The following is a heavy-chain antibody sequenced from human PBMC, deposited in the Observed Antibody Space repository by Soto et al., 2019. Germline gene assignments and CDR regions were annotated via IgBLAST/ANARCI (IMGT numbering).Heavy chain of an antibody. V-gene: IGHV4-34*01. Sequence: PSETLSLTCAVYGGSFSGYYWSWIRQPPGKGLEWIGEINHSGSTNYNPSLKSRVTISVDTSKNQFSLKLSSVTAADTAVYYCARGGIAVAGGWFDPWGQGTLVTSPQ. CDR1: GGSFSGYY. J-gene: IGHJ5*02. CDR3: ARGGIAVAGGWFDP. CDR2: INHSGST. D-gene: IGHD6-19*01.